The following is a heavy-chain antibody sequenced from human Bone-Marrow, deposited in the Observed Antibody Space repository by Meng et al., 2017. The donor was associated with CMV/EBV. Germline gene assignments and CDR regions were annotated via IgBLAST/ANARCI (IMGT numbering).Heavy chain of an antibody. CDR1: GDSVSSNSAA. Sequence: SETLSLTCAISGDSVSSNSAAWNWIRQSPSRGLEWLGRTYYRSKWYNEYAASVKSRITINPDTSKNQFSLQLNSVTPEDTAVYYCAQDIVVVPAAMDGYYYGMDVWGQGTTVTVSS. D-gene: IGHD2-2*01. V-gene: IGHV6-1*01. CDR2: TYYRSKWYN. CDR3: AQDIVVVPAAMDGYYYGMDV. J-gene: IGHJ6*02.